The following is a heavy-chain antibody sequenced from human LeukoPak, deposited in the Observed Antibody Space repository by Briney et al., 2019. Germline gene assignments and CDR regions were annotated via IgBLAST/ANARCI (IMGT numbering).Heavy chain of an antibody. CDR3: ARGRYFDWLLQNYYFDY. V-gene: IGHV1-18*01. Sequence: GASVKVSCKASGYTFTSYGISRVRQAPGQGLEWMGLISAYNGNTNYAQKLQGRVTITADKSTSTAYMELSSLRSEDTAVYYCARGRYFDWLLQNYYFDYWGQGTLVTVSS. CDR2: ISAYNGNT. J-gene: IGHJ4*02. CDR1: GYTFTSYG. D-gene: IGHD3-9*01.